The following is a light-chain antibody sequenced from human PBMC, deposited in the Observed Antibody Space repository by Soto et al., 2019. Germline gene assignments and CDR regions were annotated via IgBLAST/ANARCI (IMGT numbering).Light chain of an antibody. CDR2: KVS. Sequence: DVVMTQSPLSLPVTLGQPASISCRSSQSLVYSDGNTYLNWFQQRPGQSPRRLIYKVSNRDSGVPDRFSGSGSGTDFTLKINRVEAEDVGVYYCMQNTHWPITFGQGTRLEIK. CDR1: QSLVYSDGNTY. CDR3: MQNTHWPIT. V-gene: IGKV2-30*01. J-gene: IGKJ5*01.